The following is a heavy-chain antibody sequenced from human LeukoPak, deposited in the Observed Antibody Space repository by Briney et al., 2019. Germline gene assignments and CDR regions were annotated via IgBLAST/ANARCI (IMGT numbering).Heavy chain of an antibody. Sequence: SETLSLTCGVYGGSFSGYYWNWIRETPGRGLEWIGEINDSGSTDYNPSLKSRVTISLDTSKNQFSLKLNSVTAADTAVYYCARGARGQDYWGQGTPVAVSS. V-gene: IGHV4-34*01. CDR1: GGSFSGYY. D-gene: IGHD3-10*01. CDR2: INDSGST. J-gene: IGHJ4*02. CDR3: ARGARGQDY.